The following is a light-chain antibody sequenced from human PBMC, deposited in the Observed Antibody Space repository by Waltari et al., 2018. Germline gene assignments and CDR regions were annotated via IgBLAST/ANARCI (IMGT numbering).Light chain of an antibody. Sequence: QTVVTQEPPLSVSPGGTVTPTCPLRSGSLSSTSYASWYQQCPGQTPRTLVYKANIRSSGVPDRFSGSVLGNKAVLIITGAQAEDESTYYCLLYMGSGIWVFGGGTKLTVL. J-gene: IGLJ3*02. V-gene: IGLV8-61*01. CDR2: KAN. CDR3: LLYMGSGIWV. CDR1: SGSLSSTSY.